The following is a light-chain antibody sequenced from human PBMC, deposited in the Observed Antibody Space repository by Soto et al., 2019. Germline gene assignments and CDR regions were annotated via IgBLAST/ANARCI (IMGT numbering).Light chain of an antibody. V-gene: IGKV1-39*01. Sequence: DIQMTQSPSSLSASVGDRFTISCLSSQSISSYLNWYQQKPGKAPKLLIYAASSLQSGVPSRFSGSGSGTDFTLTISSLQPEDFATYYCQQSYSIFMYTFGQGTRLEIK. J-gene: IGKJ5*01. CDR2: AAS. CDR3: QQSYSIFMYT. CDR1: QSISSY.